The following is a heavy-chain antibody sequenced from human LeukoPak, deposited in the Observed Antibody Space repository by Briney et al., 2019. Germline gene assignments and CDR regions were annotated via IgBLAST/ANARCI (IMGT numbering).Heavy chain of an antibody. CDR1: GYSFTSYW. J-gene: IGHJ4*02. CDR2: IYPGDSES. D-gene: IGHD5-12*01. CDR3: ATGNDYDRFDY. V-gene: IGHV5-51*01. Sequence: GESLKISCKGSGYSFTSYWIGWVRQMPGKGLEWMGIIYPGDSESRYSPSFQGQVAISADKSISTAYLQWSSLKASDTAMYYCATGNDYDRFDYWGQGTLVSVSS.